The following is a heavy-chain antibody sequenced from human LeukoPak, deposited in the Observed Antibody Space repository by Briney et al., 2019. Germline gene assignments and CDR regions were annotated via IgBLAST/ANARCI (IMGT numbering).Heavy chain of an antibody. Sequence: SETLSLTCAVYGGSFSGYYWSWIRQPPGKGLEWIGEINHSGSTNYNPSLKSRVTISVDTSKNQFSLKLSSVAAADTAVYYCARHVAGLDYWGQGTLVTVS. J-gene: IGHJ4*02. V-gene: IGHV4-34*01. CDR1: GGSFSGYY. CDR3: ARHVAGLDY. CDR2: INHSGST.